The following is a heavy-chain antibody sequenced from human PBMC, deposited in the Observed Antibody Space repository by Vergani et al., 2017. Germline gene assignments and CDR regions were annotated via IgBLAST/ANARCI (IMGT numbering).Heavy chain of an antibody. Sequence: QLQLQESGPGLVKPSETLSLTCTVSGGSISSRSYYWGWIRQPPGKGLEWIGSIYYSGSTYYNPSLKSRVTISVDTSKNQFSLKLSSVTAADTAVYYCAREITSARGMDVWGQGTTVTVSS. CDR3: AREITSARGMDV. CDR1: GGSISSRSYY. J-gene: IGHJ6*02. D-gene: IGHD1-1*01. V-gene: IGHV4-39*02. CDR2: IYYSGST.